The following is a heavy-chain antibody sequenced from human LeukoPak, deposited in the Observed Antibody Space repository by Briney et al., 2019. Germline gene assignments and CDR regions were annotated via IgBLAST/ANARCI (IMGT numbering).Heavy chain of an antibody. J-gene: IGHJ4*02. Sequence: GGSLRLSCAASGFTFSSYSMNWVRQAPGKGLEWVSSISSSSSYIYYADSVKGRFTISRDNAKNSLYLQMNSLRAEDTAVYYCARHLLCSSTSCYGSDFDYWGQGTLVTVSS. CDR1: GFTFSSYS. CDR2: ISSSSSYI. V-gene: IGHV3-21*01. D-gene: IGHD2-2*01. CDR3: ARHLLCSSTSCYGSDFDY.